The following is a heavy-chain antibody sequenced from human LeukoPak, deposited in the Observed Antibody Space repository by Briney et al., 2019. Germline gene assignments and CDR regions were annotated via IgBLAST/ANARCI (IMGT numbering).Heavy chain of an antibody. D-gene: IGHD3-3*01. CDR1: GYTFTSYD. CDR2: MNPNSGNT. Sequence: ASVKVSCKASGYTFTSYDINWVRQATGQGLEWMGWMNPNSGNTGYAQKFQGRVTMTRNTSISTAYMELSSLRAEDTALYYCARGLFEAASGYWGQGTLVSVSS. J-gene: IGHJ4*02. V-gene: IGHV1-8*01. CDR3: ARGLFEAASGY.